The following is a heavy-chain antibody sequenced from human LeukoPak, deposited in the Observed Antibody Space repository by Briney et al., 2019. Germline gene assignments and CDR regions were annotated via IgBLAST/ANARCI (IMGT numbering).Heavy chain of an antibody. J-gene: IGHJ4*02. CDR3: APHPNYDFWSGYYSYFDY. Sequence: GGSLRLSCAASGFTFSSYAMSWVRQAPGKGLEWVSAISGSGGSTYYADSVKGRFTISRDNSKNTLYLQMNSLRAEDTAVYYCAPHPNYDFWSGYYSYFDYWGQGTLVTVSS. V-gene: IGHV3-23*01. D-gene: IGHD3-3*01. CDR2: ISGSGGST. CDR1: GFTFSSYA.